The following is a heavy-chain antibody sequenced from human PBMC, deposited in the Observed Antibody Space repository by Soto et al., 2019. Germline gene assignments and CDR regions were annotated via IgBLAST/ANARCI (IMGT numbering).Heavy chain of an antibody. J-gene: IGHJ4*02. CDR1: GYTFTSYG. CDR3: ARTIMVRGVIISVVDY. CDR2: ISAYNGNT. V-gene: IGHV1-18*01. Sequence: ASVKVSCKASGYTFTSYGISWVRQAPGQGLEWMGWISAYNGNTNYAQKLQGRVTMTTDTSTSTAYMELRSLRSDDTAVYYCARTIMVRGVIISVVDYWGQGTLVTVSS. D-gene: IGHD3-10*01.